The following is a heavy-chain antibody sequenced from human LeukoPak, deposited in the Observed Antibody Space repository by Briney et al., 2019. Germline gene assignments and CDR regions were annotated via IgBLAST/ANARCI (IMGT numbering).Heavy chain of an antibody. J-gene: IGHJ4*02. V-gene: IGHV3-73*01. Sequence: TGGSLRLSCAASGFTFSGSAMHWVRQASGKGLEWVGRIRSKANSYATAYAASVKGRFTISRDDSKNTAYLQMNSLRAEDTAVYYCARFVDGYWGQGTLVTVSS. CDR2: IRSKANSYAT. CDR3: ARFVDGY. D-gene: IGHD2-21*01. CDR1: GFTFSGSA.